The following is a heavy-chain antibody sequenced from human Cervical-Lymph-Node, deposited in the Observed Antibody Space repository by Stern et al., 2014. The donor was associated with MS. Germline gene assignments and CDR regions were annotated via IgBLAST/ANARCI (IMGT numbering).Heavy chain of an antibody. V-gene: IGHV4-31*03. CDR2: IYYSGST. CDR1: GGSISSGGYH. CDR3: ARDLATTVTTRIDYYYGMDV. D-gene: IGHD4-17*01. Sequence: VQLLQSGPGLVKPSQTLSLTCTVSGGSISSGGYHWSWIRQHPGNGLEGIGYIYYSGSTYYNPFLNSGITISVATSKNQFSLKLSSVTAADTAVYYCARDLATTVTTRIDYYYGMDVWGQGTTVTVSS. J-gene: IGHJ6*02.